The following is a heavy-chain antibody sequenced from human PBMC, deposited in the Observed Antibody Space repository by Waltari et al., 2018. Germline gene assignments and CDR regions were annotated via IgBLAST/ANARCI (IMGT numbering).Heavy chain of an antibody. CDR2: IYYSGST. V-gene: IGHV4-59*01. CDR3: ARVNDCSSSYYISAFDI. Sequence: QVQLQESGPGLVKPSGTLSLTCTVSGGSISSYYWSWIRQPPGKGLEWIGYIYYSGSTNYNPSLKSRVTISVDTSKNQFSLKLSSVTAADTAVYYCARVNDCSSSYYISAFDIWGQGTMVTVSS. CDR1: GGSISSYY. J-gene: IGHJ3*02. D-gene: IGHD3-3*01.